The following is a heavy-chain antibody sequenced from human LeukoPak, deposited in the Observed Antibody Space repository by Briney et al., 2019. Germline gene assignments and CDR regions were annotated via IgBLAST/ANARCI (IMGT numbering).Heavy chain of an antibody. CDR2: IYYSGST. V-gene: IGHV4-59*01. D-gene: IGHD5-12*01. Sequence: SETLSLTCGVSGGSISSYYWSWIRQPPGKGLEWIGYIYYSGSTNYNPSLKSRVTISVDTSKNQSSLKLSSVTAADTAVYYCARGLGFHARNWFDPWGQGTLVTVSS. CDR1: GGSISSYY. CDR3: ARGLGFHARNWFDP. J-gene: IGHJ5*02.